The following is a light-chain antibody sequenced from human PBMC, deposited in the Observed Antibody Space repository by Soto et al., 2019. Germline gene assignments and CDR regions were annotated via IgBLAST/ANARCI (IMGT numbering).Light chain of an antibody. J-gene: IGLJ2*01. Sequence: QLVLTQSSSASASLGSSVKFTCTLSSGHSSYIIAWHQQQPGKAPRYLMKLEGSGSYNKGSGVPDRFSGSSSGADRYLTISNLQFEDEADYYCETWDINTHVVFGGGTKLTVL. CDR2: LEGSGSY. CDR1: SGHSSYI. V-gene: IGLV4-60*02. CDR3: ETWDINTHVV.